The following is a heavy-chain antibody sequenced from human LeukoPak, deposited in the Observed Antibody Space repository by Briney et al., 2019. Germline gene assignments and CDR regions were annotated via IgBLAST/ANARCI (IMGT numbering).Heavy chain of an antibody. J-gene: IGHJ4*02. CDR2: IIPILGIA. D-gene: IGHD3-22*01. CDR1: GGTFTSYA. Sequence: SVKVSCKASGGTFTSYAISWVRQAPGQGLEWMGRIIPILGIANYAQKFQGRVTITADKSTSTAYMELSSLRSEDTAVYYCAASSGSWNDYWGQGTLVTVSS. V-gene: IGHV1-69*04. CDR3: AASSGSWNDY.